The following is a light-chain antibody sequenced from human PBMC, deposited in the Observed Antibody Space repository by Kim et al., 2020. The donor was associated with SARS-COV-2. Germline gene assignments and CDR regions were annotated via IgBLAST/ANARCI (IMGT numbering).Light chain of an antibody. CDR3: TSYTSSRTWV. V-gene: IGLV2-14*03. J-gene: IGLJ3*02. CDR1: CSDVGGYNS. Sequence: QSALTQPASVSGSPGQTITISCTGTCSDVGGYNSVSWYQQYPGRVPTLMIYDVTKQPSGVSHRFSGSKSGNTASLTISGLQTGDEAHYYCTSYTSSRTWVFGGGTQLTVL. CDR2: DVT.